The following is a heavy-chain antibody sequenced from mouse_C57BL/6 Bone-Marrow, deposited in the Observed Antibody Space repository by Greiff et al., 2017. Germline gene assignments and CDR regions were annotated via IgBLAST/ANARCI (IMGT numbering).Heavy chain of an antibody. J-gene: IGHJ2*01. Sequence: EVQLQQSGPVLVKPGASVKMSCKASGYTFTDYYMNWVKQSHGKSLEWIGVINPYNGGTSYNQKFKGKATLTVDKSSSTAYMELNSLTSEDSAVYYCARWRYYGSSFYFDYWGQGTTLTVSS. D-gene: IGHD1-1*01. CDR2: INPYNGGT. V-gene: IGHV1-19*01. CDR1: GYTFTDYY. CDR3: ARWRYYGSSFYFDY.